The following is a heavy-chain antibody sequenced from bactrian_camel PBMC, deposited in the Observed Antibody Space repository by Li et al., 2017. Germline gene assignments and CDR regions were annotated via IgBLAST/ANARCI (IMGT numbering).Heavy chain of an antibody. CDR3: AAQASWLVTALCGLAEKEYNH. CDR1: GYTDSSSC. CDR2: IYIGHKGTHT. D-gene: IGHD3*01. Sequence: HVQLVESGGGSVQAGGSLLLTCARSGYTDSSSCMAWFRQVPGKEREAIASIYIGHKGTHTYYVDSVKGRFTISQDNGKNVMTLEMNSLKPEDSGVYTCAAQASWLVTALCGLAEKEYNHWGQGTQVTVS. V-gene: IGHV3S6*01. J-gene: IGHJ4*01.